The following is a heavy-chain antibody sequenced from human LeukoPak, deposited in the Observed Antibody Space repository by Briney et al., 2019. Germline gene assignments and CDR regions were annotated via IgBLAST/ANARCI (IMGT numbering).Heavy chain of an antibody. J-gene: IGHJ1*01. CDR2: TYTSGST. Sequence: SETLSLTCPVSAGSISSYYWSWIRPPAGKGLEWIGRTYTSGSTNYNPSLRSRATMSVDTSKNQFSLKLSSVTAADTAVYYCASAGGTDCSSSSCASRGYFQHWGQGTLVTVSS. CDR1: AGSISSYY. CDR3: ASAGGTDCSSSSCASRGYFQH. V-gene: IGHV4-4*07. D-gene: IGHD2-2*01.